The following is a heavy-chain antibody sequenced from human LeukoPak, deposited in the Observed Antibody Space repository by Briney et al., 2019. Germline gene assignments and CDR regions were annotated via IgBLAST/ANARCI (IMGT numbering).Heavy chain of an antibody. J-gene: IGHJ4*02. D-gene: IGHD3-22*01. Sequence: ASVNVSCKASGYTFTSYDINLVRQATGPGLEGMGLMNDNSGNTGYAQKFQGRGTMTRNTSISTAYMELSSLRSEDTAVYYCARGMGSGSYSAAYYFDYWGQGTLVTVSS. CDR3: ARGMGSGSYSAAYYFDY. CDR1: GYTFTSYD. CDR2: MNDNSGNT. V-gene: IGHV1-8*01.